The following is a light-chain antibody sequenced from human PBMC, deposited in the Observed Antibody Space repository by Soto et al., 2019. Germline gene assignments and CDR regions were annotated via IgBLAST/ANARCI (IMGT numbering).Light chain of an antibody. CDR1: QSVSSY. CDR2: DAS. CDR3: QQRGT. V-gene: IGKV3-11*01. J-gene: IGKJ3*01. Sequence: EIVFTQSPATLSLSPGERATLSCRASQSVSSYLAWYQQKPGQAPRLLIYDASNRATGIPARFSGSGSGTDFTLTISSLEPEDFAVYYCQQRGTFGPGTKVDIK.